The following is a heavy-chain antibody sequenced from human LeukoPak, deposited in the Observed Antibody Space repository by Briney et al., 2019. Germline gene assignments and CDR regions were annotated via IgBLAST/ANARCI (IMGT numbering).Heavy chain of an antibody. CDR3: AGLDSSGYYAGSFDY. V-gene: IGHV1-69*13. CDR2: IIPIFGTA. Sequence: ASVKVSCKASGGTFSSYAISWVRQAPGQGLEWMGGIIPIFGTANYAQKFQGRVTITADESTSTAYMELSSLRSEDTAVYYCAGLDSSGYYAGSFDYWSQGTLVTVSS. CDR1: GGTFSSYA. D-gene: IGHD3-22*01. J-gene: IGHJ4*02.